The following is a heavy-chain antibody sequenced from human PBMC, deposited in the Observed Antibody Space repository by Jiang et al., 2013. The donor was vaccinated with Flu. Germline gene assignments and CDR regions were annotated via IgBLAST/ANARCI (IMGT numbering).Heavy chain of an antibody. Sequence: RLSCAASGFTFSDYYMSWIRQAPGKGLEWVSYISSSGSTIYYADSVKGRFTISRDNAKNSLYLQMNSLRAEDTAVYYCARDHSGYSYADDAFDIWGQGTMVTVSS. J-gene: IGHJ3*02. CDR3: ARDHSGYSYADDAFDI. D-gene: IGHD5-18*01. CDR2: ISSSGSTI. V-gene: IGHV3-11*01. CDR1: GFTFSDYY.